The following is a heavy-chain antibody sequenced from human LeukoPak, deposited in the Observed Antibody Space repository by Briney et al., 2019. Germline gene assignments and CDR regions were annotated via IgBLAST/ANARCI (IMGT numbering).Heavy chain of an antibody. D-gene: IGHD3-10*01. CDR1: GFTFSSYS. CDR3: AREKGRGVISPYYDY. Sequence: GGSLRLSCAASGFTFSSYSMNWVRQAPGKGLEWVSYISSSSSTIYYEDSVKGRFTISRDTSKNTLSLQMNSLRVEDTAVYYCAREKGRGVISPYYDYWGQGTLVTVS. J-gene: IGHJ4*02. CDR2: ISSSSSTI. V-gene: IGHV3-48*01.